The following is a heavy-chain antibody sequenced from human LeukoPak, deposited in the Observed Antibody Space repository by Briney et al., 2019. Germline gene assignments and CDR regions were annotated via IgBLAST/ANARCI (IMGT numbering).Heavy chain of an antibody. V-gene: IGHV3-21*06. Sequence: GGSLRLSCTASGFSFSGYNMKWVRQAPGKGLEWVSSIRSTGSYIHYADSVKGRFTVSRDNAKNSLYLQMNSLRVEDTAVYYCAKDVPAAYFDYWGQGTLVTVSS. CDR2: IRSTGSYI. CDR3: AKDVPAAYFDY. CDR1: GFSFSGYN. J-gene: IGHJ4*02. D-gene: IGHD2-2*01.